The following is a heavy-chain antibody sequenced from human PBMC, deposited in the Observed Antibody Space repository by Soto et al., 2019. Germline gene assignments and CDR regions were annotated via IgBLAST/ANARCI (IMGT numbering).Heavy chain of an antibody. CDR3: AKDPDDYDILTGYYYYGMDV. J-gene: IGHJ6*02. V-gene: IGHV3-30*18. CDR1: GFTFSSYG. Sequence: QVQLVESGGGVVQPGRSLRLSCAASGFTFSSYGMHWVRQAPGKGLEWVAVISYDGSNKYYADSVKGRFTISRDNSKNTQYLXMNSLRAEDTAVYYCAKDPDDYDILTGYYYYGMDVWGQGTTVTVSS. CDR2: ISYDGSNK. D-gene: IGHD3-9*01.